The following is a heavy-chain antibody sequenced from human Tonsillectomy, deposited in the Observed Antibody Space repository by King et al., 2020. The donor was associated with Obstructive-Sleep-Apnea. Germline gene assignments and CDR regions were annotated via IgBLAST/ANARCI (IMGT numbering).Heavy chain of an antibody. Sequence: EVQLVESGGGLVQPGGSLRLSCAASGFTFSNYWMSWVRQAPGKGLEWVANIKQDGGETYYVDSVKGRFTISRDNAKNSLYLQMSSLRAEDTAVYYCARENTYGFDYWGQGTLVTVSS. CDR1: GFTFSNYW. CDR2: IKQDGGET. V-gene: IGHV3-7*01. CDR3: ARENTYGFDY. J-gene: IGHJ4*02. D-gene: IGHD5-18*01.